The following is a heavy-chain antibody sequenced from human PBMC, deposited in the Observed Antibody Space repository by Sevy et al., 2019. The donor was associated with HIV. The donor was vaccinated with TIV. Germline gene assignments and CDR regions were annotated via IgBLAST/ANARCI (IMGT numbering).Heavy chain of an antibody. CDR2: ISAYNGNT. D-gene: IGHD6-6*01. CDR1: GYTFTSYG. CDR3: AGVSSSGGADIRYYYYSYGMDV. V-gene: IGHV1-18*01. J-gene: IGHJ6*02. Sequence: ASVKVSCKASGYTFTSYGISWVRQAPGQGLEWMGWISAYNGNTNYAQKLQGRVTMTTDTSTSTAYMEQRSLRSDDTAVYYCAGVSSSGGADIRYYYYSYGMDVWGQGTTVTVSS.